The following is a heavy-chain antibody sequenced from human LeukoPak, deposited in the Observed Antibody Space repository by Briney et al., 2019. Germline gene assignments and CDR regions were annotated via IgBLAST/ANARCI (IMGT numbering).Heavy chain of an antibody. D-gene: IGHD6-13*01. J-gene: IGHJ4*02. V-gene: IGHV5-51*01. CDR2: IYPGDSDT. CDR1: GYSFANYR. Sequence: GESLKISCKGSGYSFANYRIGWVRQMPGKGLEWMGTIYPGDSDTRYSPSFQGQVTISVDKSISTAYLQWSSLKASDTAMYYCARQIAAAGRLDYWGQGTLVTVSS. CDR3: ARQIAAAGRLDY.